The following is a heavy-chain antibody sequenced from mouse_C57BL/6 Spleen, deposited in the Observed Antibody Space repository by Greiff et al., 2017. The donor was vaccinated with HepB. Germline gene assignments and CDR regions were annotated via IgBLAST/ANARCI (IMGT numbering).Heavy chain of an antibody. V-gene: IGHV3-6*01. CDR1: GYSITSGYY. CDR3: ARGSWAPDY. CDR2: ISYDGSN. J-gene: IGHJ2*01. D-gene: IGHD4-1*01. Sequence: EVKLMESGPGLVKPSQSLSLTCSVTGYSITSGYYWNWIRQFPGNKLEWMGYISYDGSNNYNPSLKNRISITRDTSKNQFFLKLNSVTTEDTATYYCARGSWAPDYWGQGTTLTVSS.